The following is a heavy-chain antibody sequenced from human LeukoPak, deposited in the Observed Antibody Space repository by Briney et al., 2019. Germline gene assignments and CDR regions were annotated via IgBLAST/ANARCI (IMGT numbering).Heavy chain of an antibody. CDR1: GGSISSYY. CDR2: IYYSGST. V-gene: IGHV4-59*01. Sequence: PSETLSLTCTVSGGSISSYYWSWIRQPPGKGLEWIGYIYYSGSTNYNPSLKSRVTISVDMSKNQFSLKLSSVTAADTAVYYCARGYYQVDYYGLDVWGQGTTVTVSS. J-gene: IGHJ6*02. CDR3: ARGYYQVDYYGLDV. D-gene: IGHD3-10*01.